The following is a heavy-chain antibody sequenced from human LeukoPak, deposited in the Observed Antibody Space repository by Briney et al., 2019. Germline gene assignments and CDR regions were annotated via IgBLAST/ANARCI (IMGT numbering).Heavy chain of an antibody. D-gene: IGHD6-13*01. Sequence: GGSLRLSCAASGFTFSSYSMNWVRQAPGKGLEWVPSISSSSSYIYYADSVKGRFTISRDNAKNSLYLQMNSLRAEDTAVYYCARDWQQLVSANWFDPWGQGTLVTVSS. J-gene: IGHJ5*02. V-gene: IGHV3-21*01. CDR2: ISSSSSYI. CDR1: GFTFSSYS. CDR3: ARDWQQLVSANWFDP.